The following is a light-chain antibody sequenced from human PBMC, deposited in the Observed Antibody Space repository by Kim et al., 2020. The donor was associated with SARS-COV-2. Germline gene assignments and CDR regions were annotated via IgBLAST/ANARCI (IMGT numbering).Light chain of an antibody. V-gene: IGLV3-21*04. CDR1: NIGSKS. Sequence: ARGKTDRITCGGNNIGSKSVHWYQQKPGQARVLVIHYDRDRPSGIPERFSGSNSGNTATLTISRVEAGDEADYYCQVWDSSSDHRVFGGGTQLTVL. CDR2: YDR. CDR3: QVWDSSSDHRV. J-gene: IGLJ3*02.